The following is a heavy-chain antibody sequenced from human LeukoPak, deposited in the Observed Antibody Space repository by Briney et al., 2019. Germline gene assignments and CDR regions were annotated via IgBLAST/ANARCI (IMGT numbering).Heavy chain of an antibody. D-gene: IGHD1-26*01. J-gene: IGHJ4*02. Sequence: GGSLRLSCAASGFTFSSYWMGWVRQAPGKGLEWVANIKQDGSEKYYVDSVKGRFTISRDNAKNSLYLQMNSLRAEDTAVYYCARGGISGSYDLWGQGTLVTVSS. CDR2: IKQDGSEK. CDR3: ARGGISGSYDL. CDR1: GFTFSSYW. V-gene: IGHV3-7*01.